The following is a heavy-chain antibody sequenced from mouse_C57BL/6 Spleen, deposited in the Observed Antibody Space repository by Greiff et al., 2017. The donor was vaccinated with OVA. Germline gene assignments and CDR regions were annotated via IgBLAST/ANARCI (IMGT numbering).Heavy chain of an antibody. V-gene: IGHV1-26*01. D-gene: IGHD2-4*01. Sequence: EVMLQQSGPELVKPGASVKISCKASGYTFTDYYMNWVKQSHGKSLEWIGDINPNNGGTSYNQKFKGKATLTVDKSSSTAYMELRSLTSEDSAVYYCAAYDYDETWFAYWGQGTLVTVSA. CDR1: GYTFTDYY. CDR2: INPNNGGT. J-gene: IGHJ3*01. CDR3: AAYDYDETWFAY.